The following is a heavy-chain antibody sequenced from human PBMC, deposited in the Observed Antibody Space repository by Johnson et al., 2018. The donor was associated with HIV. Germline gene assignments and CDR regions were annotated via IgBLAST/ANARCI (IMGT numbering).Heavy chain of an antibody. CDR1: GITVSSNY. D-gene: IGHD4-23*01. J-gene: IGHJ3*02. V-gene: IGHV3-66*01. CDR2: IFTVGDV. CDR3: ARATVESAFDI. Sequence: VQLVESGGGLAQPGGSLRLSCAASGITVSSNYMSWVRQAPGKGLEWVSVIFTVGDVYYADSVKGRFTISRDNAKNSLYLQMNSLRAEDTAVYYCARATVESAFDIWGQGTMVTVSS.